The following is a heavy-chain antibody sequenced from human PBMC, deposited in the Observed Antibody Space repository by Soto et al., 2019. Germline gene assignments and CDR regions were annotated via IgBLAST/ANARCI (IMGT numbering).Heavy chain of an antibody. CDR2: IYYSGST. J-gene: IGHJ4*02. D-gene: IGHD3-10*01. CDR3: ARESYYGSGATAVGY. CDR1: GGSISSYY. V-gene: IGHV4-59*01. Sequence: SETLSLTCTVSGGSISSYYWSWIRQPPGKGLEWIGYIYYSGSTNYNPSLKSRVTMSADTSKNQFSLKLNSVTAADTAVYCCARESYYGSGATAVGYWGLGTLVTVS.